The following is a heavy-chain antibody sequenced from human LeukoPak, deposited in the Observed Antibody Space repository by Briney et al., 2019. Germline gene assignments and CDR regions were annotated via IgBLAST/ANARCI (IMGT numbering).Heavy chain of an antibody. V-gene: IGHV5-51*01. D-gene: IGHD3-22*01. CDR2: IYPGDSDT. CDR1: GYSFTSYW. J-gene: IGHJ6*02. CDR3: ARHYDTGRGYYYYGMDV. Sequence: GGSLKISCKGSGYSFTSYWIGWVRQMPGKGLEWMGIIYPGDSDTRYSPSFQGQVTISADKSISTAYLQWSSLKASDTAMYYCARHYDTGRGYYYYGMDVWGQGTTVTVSS.